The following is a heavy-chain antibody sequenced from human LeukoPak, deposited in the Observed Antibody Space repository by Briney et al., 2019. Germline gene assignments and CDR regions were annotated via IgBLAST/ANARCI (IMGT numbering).Heavy chain of an antibody. V-gene: IGHV3-7*03. Sequence: GGSLRLSCAASGFTFSSYWMSWVRQAPGKGLEWVANIKQDGSEKYYADSVKGRFTISRDNSKNTLYLQMNSLRAEDTAVYYCAKDLRRTVTSYYFDYWGQGTLVTVSS. CDR2: IKQDGSEK. J-gene: IGHJ4*02. D-gene: IGHD4-17*01. CDR3: AKDLRRTVTSYYFDY. CDR1: GFTFSSYW.